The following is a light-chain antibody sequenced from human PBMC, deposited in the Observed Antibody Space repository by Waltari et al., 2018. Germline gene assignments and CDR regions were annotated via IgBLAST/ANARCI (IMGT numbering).Light chain of an antibody. J-gene: IGKJ1*01. V-gene: IGKV1-39*01. Sequence: DIQMTQSPPSLSASVGDRVTITCRASPSISSYLKWYQQKPGKAPKLLIYSASSLQSGVPSRFSGSGSGTDFTLTITSLQPEDFASYYCQQSYSIPWTFGQGTKVEIK. CDR1: PSISSY. CDR3: QQSYSIPWT. CDR2: SAS.